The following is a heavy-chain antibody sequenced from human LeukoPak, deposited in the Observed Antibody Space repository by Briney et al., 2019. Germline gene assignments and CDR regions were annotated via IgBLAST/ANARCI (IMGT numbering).Heavy chain of an antibody. J-gene: IGHJ4*02. CDR1: GFTFSMYS. D-gene: IGHD4-17*01. Sequence: KPGGSLSLSCAASGFTFSMYSMNSVRQAPRKWLEWVSSISSNSSYISYAASVKGRFTISRDNAKNSLYLQMNSLRAEDTAVYYCAAGEDHDYWGQGTLVTVSS. V-gene: IGHV3-21*01. CDR2: ISSNSSYI. CDR3: AAGEDHDY.